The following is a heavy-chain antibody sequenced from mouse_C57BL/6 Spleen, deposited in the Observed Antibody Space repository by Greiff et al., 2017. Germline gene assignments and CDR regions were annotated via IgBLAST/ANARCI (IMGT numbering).Heavy chain of an antibody. Sequence: EVQLVESGGGLVKPGGSLKLSCAASGFTFSDYGMHWVRQAPEKGLEWVAYISSGSSTIYSADTVKGRFTISRDNAKNTLFLQMTSLRSEDTAMYYCASPAYYSNYERAWFAYWGQGTLVTVSA. V-gene: IGHV5-17*01. D-gene: IGHD2-5*01. CDR1: GFTFSDYG. CDR3: ASPAYYSNYERAWFAY. J-gene: IGHJ3*01. CDR2: ISSGSSTI.